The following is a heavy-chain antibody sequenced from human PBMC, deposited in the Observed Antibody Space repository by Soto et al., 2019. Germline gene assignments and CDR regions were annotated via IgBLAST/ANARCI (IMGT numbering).Heavy chain of an antibody. CDR1: GFTFSSYG. Sequence: QVQLVESGRGVVQPGRSLRLSCAASGFTFSSYGMHWVRQAPGKGLEWVAVISYDGSNKYYADSVKGRFTISRDNSKNTLYLQMNSLRAEDTAVYYCAKGGRIVGATSDYWGQGTLVTVSS. D-gene: IGHD1-26*01. J-gene: IGHJ4*02. CDR2: ISYDGSNK. CDR3: AKGGRIVGATSDY. V-gene: IGHV3-30*18.